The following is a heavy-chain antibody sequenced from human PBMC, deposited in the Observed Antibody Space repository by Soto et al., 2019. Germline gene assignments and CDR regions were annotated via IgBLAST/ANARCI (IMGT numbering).Heavy chain of an antibody. Sequence: SLKISFHACGGTFGSYTIPWVRRAPEQRLKWMGWIIPILCTANYAQNFHRRVTITADESTNTPCMELSVLRSEDTAAYSCARDGGTYATWTSYCGRYYNWFDXWGQGTRATVSX. D-gene: IGHD3-16*01. J-gene: IGHJ5*01. V-gene: IGHV1-69*13. CDR3: ARDGGTYATWTSYCGRYYNWFDX. CDR1: GGTFGSYT. CDR2: IIPILCTA.